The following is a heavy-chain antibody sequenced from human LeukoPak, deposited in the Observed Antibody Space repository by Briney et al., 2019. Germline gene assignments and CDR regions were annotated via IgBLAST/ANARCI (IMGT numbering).Heavy chain of an antibody. J-gene: IGHJ4*02. V-gene: IGHV3-53*01. CDR3: AIRGIAAAGEGEYFDY. CDR1: GFTVSSNY. D-gene: IGHD6-13*01. Sequence: GGSLRLSCAASGFTVSSNYMSWVRQAPGKGLEWVSVIYSGGSTYYADSVKGRFTISRDNSKNTLYLQMNSLRAEDTAVYYCAIRGIAAAGEGEYFDYWGQGTLVTVSS. CDR2: IYSGGST.